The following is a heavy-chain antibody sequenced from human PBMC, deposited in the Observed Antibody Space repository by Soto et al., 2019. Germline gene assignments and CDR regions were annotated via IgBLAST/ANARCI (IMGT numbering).Heavy chain of an antibody. CDR2: INSDGSST. V-gene: IGHV3-74*01. CDR1: GFTFSTFW. Sequence: EVQLVESGGGLVQPGGSLRLSCAASGFTFSTFWMHWVRQVPGKGLVWVSRINSDGSSTSYADSVKGRFTISRDNAKNTLNLHMNSLRDEDTALYYCASPVTTVIRWGMDVWGQGTTVTVSS. D-gene: IGHD4-17*01. J-gene: IGHJ6*02. CDR3: ASPVTTVIRWGMDV.